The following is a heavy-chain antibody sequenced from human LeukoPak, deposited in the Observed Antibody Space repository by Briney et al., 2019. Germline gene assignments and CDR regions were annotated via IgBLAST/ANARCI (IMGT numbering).Heavy chain of an antibody. CDR1: GGSINNYY. D-gene: IGHD2/OR15-2a*01. V-gene: IGHV4-59*08. CDR2: IYYTGST. CDR3: ARFSQYYDSPTHYLDY. J-gene: IGHJ4*02. Sequence: SETLSLTCTVSGGSINNYYWSWVRQAPGAGLEWLAYIYYTGSTNYNPSLKTRLTISVDTSKNQFSLRLNSVTAADTAVYYCARFSQYYDSPTHYLDYWGQGILVTVSS.